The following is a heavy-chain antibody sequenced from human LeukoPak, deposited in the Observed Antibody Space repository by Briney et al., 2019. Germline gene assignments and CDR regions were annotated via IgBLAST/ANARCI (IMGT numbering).Heavy chain of an antibody. CDR2: IYTSGST. Sequence: PSETLSLTCTVFGGSISSGSYYWSWIRQPVGKGLEWIGRIYTSGSTNYNPSLKSRVTISVDTSKNQFSLKLSSVTAADTAVYYCARGRAAAGLYYFDYWGQRTLVTVSS. CDR3: ARGRAAAGLYYFDY. CDR1: GGSISSGSYY. D-gene: IGHD6-13*01. J-gene: IGHJ4*02. V-gene: IGHV4-61*02.